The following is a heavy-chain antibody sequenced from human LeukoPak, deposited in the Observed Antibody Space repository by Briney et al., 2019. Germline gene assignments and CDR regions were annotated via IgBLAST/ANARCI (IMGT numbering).Heavy chain of an antibody. CDR1: GGSISSYY. D-gene: IGHD6-19*01. CDR2: IYYSGST. Sequence: SETLSLTCTVSGGSISSYYWSWIRQPPGKGLEWIGYIYYSGSTNYNPSLKSRVTISVDTSKNQFSLKLSSVTAADTAVYYCARHTAVVPEYFQHWGQGTLVTVSS. CDR3: ARHTAVVPEYFQH. J-gene: IGHJ1*01. V-gene: IGHV4-59*08.